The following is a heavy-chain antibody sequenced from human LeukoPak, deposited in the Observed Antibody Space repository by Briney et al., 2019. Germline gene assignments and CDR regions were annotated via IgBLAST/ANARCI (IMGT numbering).Heavy chain of an antibody. J-gene: IGHJ5*02. V-gene: IGHV4-34*01. Sequence: PSETLSLTCAVYGGSFSGYYWSWIRQPPGKGLEWIGEINHSGSTNYNPSLKSRVTISVDTSKNQFSLKLSSVTAADTAVYYCARDQGWFDPWGQGTLVTVSS. CDR2: INHSGST. CDR3: ARDQGWFDP. CDR1: GGSFSGYY.